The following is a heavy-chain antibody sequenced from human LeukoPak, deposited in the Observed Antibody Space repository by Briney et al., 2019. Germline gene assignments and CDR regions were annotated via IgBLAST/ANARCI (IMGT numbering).Heavy chain of an antibody. J-gene: IGHJ3*02. D-gene: IGHD3-3*01. CDR3: AKDNVILEWRYSRGDDAFDI. V-gene: IGHV3-23*01. Sequence: GGSLRLSCAASGFTFSTFSMNWVRQAPGKGLEWVSTVSTNGGSTYYADSVKGRFTISRDNSKNTLYLQMNSLRAEDTALYYCAKDNVILEWRYSRGDDAFDIWGQGTMVTVSS. CDR1: GFTFSTFS. CDR2: VSTNGGST.